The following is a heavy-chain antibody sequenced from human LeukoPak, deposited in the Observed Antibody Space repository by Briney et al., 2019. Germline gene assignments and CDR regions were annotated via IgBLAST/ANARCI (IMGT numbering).Heavy chain of an antibody. V-gene: IGHV1-18*01. Sequence: ASAKVSCKASGYTFTRYGISWVRQAPGQGLEWMGWISAYNGNTNYAQKLQGRVTMTTDTSTSTAYMELRSLRSDDTAVYYCARDAPNKYSSGWSRELFDYWGQGTLVTVSS. CDR1: GYTFTRYG. D-gene: IGHD6-19*01. CDR3: ARDAPNKYSSGWSRELFDY. CDR2: ISAYNGNT. J-gene: IGHJ4*02.